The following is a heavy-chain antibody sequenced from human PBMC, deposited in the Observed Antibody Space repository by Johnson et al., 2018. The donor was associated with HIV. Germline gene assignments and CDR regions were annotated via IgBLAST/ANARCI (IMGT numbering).Heavy chain of an antibody. D-gene: IGHD2-21*01. J-gene: IGHJ3*02. CDR2: IYSGGST. CDR3: ARDTWGLDAFDI. V-gene: IGHV3-53*01. Sequence: VHLVESGGGLIQPGGSLRLSCAASGFTVSSNYMSWVRQAPGKGLEWVSVIYSGGSTYYADSVKGRFTISRDNSKNTLYLQLNSLRAEDTAVYYCARDTWGLDAFDIWGQGTMVTVSS. CDR1: GFTVSSNY.